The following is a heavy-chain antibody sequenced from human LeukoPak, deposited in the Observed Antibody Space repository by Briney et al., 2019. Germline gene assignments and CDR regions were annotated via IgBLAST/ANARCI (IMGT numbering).Heavy chain of an antibody. CDR2: IWYEGSNK. CDR1: GFTFSSYG. D-gene: IGHD5-18*01. J-gene: IGHJ3*02. CDR3: ASPLAMDDAFDI. Sequence: GGSLRLSCAASGFTFSSYGMHWVRQAPGKGLEWVEVIWYEGSNKYYADSVKGRFTISRDNSKNTLYLQRNSLRAEDTAVYYCASPLAMDDAFDIWGQGTMVTVSS. V-gene: IGHV3-33*01.